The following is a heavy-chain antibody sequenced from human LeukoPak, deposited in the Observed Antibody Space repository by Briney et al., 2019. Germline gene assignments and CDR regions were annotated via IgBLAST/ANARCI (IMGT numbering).Heavy chain of an antibody. J-gene: IGHJ4*02. Sequence: SVKVSCKASGYTFTSFYMHWVRQAPGQGLEWMGLINPSGGSTSYAQKFQGRITITRDTSTSTVYMEVSSLRSEDTAVYYCARDRITVVRNPLDYWGQGTLVTVSS. CDR3: ARDRITVVRNPLDY. CDR1: GYTFTSFY. CDR2: INPSGGST. D-gene: IGHD3-10*01. V-gene: IGHV1-46*01.